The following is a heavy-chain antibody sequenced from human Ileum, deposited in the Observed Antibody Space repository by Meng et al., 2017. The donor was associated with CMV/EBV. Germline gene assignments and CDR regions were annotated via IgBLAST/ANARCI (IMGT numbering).Heavy chain of an antibody. Sequence: GGSLRLSCTASGFSFGDYAMSWVRQAPGKGLEWVGFIRSKAYGGTTAYAASGKGRFTIARDDSKRIAYLQMNSLKTEDTDVYYCTRDWDDIVVVPAASYYNVDVWGQGTTVTVSS. CDR1: GFSFGDYA. D-gene: IGHD2-2*01. CDR3: TRDWDDIVVVPAASYYNVDV. CDR2: IRSKAYGGTT. J-gene: IGHJ6*02. V-gene: IGHV3-49*04.